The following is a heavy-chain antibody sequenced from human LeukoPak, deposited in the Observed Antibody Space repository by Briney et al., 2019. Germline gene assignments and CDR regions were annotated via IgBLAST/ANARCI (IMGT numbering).Heavy chain of an antibody. CDR3: ARGLYGSGSYSWFDP. D-gene: IGHD3-10*01. CDR2: INPSGGST. V-gene: IGHV1-46*01. CDR1: GYTFTSYY. Sequence: ASVKVSCKASGYTFTSYYMHWVRQAPGQGLEWMGIINPSGGSTSYAQKFQGRVTMTRDTSTSIVYMELSSLRSEDTAVYYCARGLYGSGSYSWFDPWGQGTLVTVSS. J-gene: IGHJ5*02.